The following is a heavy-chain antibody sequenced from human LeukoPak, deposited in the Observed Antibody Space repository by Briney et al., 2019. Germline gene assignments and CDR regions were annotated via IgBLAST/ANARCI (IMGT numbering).Heavy chain of an antibody. Sequence: GGSLRLSCAASGFTFSSYAMHWVRQAPGKGLEWVAVISYDGSNKYYADSVKGGFTISRDNSKNTLYLQMNSLRAEDTAVYYCARDKVGATRPWYYYYGMDVWGQGTTVTVSS. V-gene: IGHV3-30-3*01. J-gene: IGHJ6*02. CDR3: ARDKVGATRPWYYYYGMDV. D-gene: IGHD1-26*01. CDR2: ISYDGSNK. CDR1: GFTFSSYA.